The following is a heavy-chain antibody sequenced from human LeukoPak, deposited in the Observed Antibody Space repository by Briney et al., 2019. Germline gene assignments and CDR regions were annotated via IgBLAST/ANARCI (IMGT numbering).Heavy chain of an antibody. CDR3: ARGGNCSGGSCYFDY. CDR1: GYTFTSYY. D-gene: IGHD2-15*01. Sequence: ASVKVSCKASGYTFTSYYIHWVRQAPGQGLEWMGIINPSGGSTSYAQKFRGRVTMTRDTSTSTVYMELSSLRSEDTAVYYCARGGNCSGGSCYFDYWGQGTLVTVSS. J-gene: IGHJ4*02. CDR2: INPSGGST. V-gene: IGHV1-46*01.